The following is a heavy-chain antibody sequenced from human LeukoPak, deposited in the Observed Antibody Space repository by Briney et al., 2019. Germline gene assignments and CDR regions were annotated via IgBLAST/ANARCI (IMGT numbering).Heavy chain of an antibody. D-gene: IGHD4-17*01. CDR2: IYSSGSTT. CDR1: GFTFRSYE. V-gene: IGHV3-48*03. CDR3: VRGGYGDYGRGS. J-gene: IGHJ5*02. Sequence: GGSLRHSRVASGFTFRSYEMNWVRQAPGKGPEWIAYIYSSGSTTYYADSVKGRFTVSRDNAKNSLYLQMNSLRVEDTAVYYCVRGGYGDYGRGSWGQGTLLTVSS.